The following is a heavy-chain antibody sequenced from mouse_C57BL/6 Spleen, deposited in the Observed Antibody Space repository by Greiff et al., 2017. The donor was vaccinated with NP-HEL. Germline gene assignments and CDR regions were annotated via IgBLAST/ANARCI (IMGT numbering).Heavy chain of an antibody. CDR2: INPSSGYT. D-gene: IGHD2-5*01. V-gene: IGHV1-4*01. Sequence: QVQLKQSGAELARPGASVKMSCKASGYTFTSYTMHWVKQRPGQGLEWIGYINPSSGYTKYNQKFKDKATLTADKSSSTAYMQLSSLTSEDSAVYYCARSSYSNWFAYWGQGTLVTVSA. CDR3: ARSSYSNWFAY. J-gene: IGHJ3*01. CDR1: GYTFTSYT.